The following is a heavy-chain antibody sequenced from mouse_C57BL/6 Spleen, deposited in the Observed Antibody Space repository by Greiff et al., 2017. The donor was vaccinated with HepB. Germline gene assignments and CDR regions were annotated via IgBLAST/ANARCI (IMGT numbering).Heavy chain of an antibody. V-gene: IGHV1-20*01. CDR3: ARWYYGSSYAMDY. Sequence: EVQRVESGPELVKPGDSVKISCKASGYSFTGYFMNWVMQSHGKSLEWIGRINPYNGDTFYNQKFKGKATLTVDKSSSTAHMELRSLTSEDSAVYYCARWYYGSSYAMDYWGQGTSVTVSS. CDR1: GYSFTGYF. CDR2: INPYNGDT. D-gene: IGHD1-1*01. J-gene: IGHJ4*01.